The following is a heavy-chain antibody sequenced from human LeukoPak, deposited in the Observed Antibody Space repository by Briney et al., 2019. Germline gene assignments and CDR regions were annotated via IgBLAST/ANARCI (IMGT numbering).Heavy chain of an antibody. V-gene: IGHV3-9*01. D-gene: IGHD1-26*01. CDR1: GFTFDDYA. CDR3: ARERSGSYYLLDY. Sequence: GGSLRLSCAASGFTFDDYAMHWVRQAPGKGLEWVSGISWNSGSIGYADSVKGRYTISRDNAKNSLYLQMNSLRAEDAAVYYFARERSGSYYLLDYWGQGTLVTVSS. J-gene: IGHJ4*02. CDR2: ISWNSGSI.